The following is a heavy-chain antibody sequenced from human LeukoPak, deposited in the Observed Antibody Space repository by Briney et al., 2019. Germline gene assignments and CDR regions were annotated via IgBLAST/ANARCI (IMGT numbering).Heavy chain of an antibody. Sequence: GGSLRLSCAASGFTFSSYGMHWVRQAPGKGLEWVAVISYDGSNKYYADSVKGRFTISRDNSKNTLYLQMNSLGAEDTAVYYCARAGGWSARRFFDYWGQGALVTVPS. CDR2: ISYDGSNK. D-gene: IGHD6-6*01. CDR3: ARAGGWSARRFFDY. V-gene: IGHV3-30*19. J-gene: IGHJ4*02. CDR1: GFTFSSYG.